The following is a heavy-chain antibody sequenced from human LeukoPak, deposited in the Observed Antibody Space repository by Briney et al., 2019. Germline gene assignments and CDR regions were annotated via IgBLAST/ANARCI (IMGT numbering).Heavy chain of an antibody. J-gene: IGHJ4*02. CDR3: AGGELSFDY. Sequence: GGSLRLSCAASGFTFSSYEMNWVRQAPGKGLEWVSYITSSGSTIYYADSVKGRFTISRDNAKNSLYLQMNSLRAEDTAVYYCAGGELSFDYWGQGTLVTVSS. V-gene: IGHV3-48*03. CDR2: ITSSGSTI. CDR1: GFTFSSYE. D-gene: IGHD3-16*02.